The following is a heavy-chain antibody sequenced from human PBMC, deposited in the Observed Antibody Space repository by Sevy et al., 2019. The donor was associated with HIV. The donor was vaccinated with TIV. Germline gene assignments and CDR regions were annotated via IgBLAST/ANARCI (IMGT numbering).Heavy chain of an antibody. CDR2: ISGSGGST. V-gene: IGHV3-23*01. CDR3: ARNPGYCSGGTCYWYFDL. J-gene: IGHJ2*01. Sequence: GESLKISCAASGFTFSNYAMSWVRQAPGKGLEWVSGISGSGGSTYYADSVKGRFTISRDNSKNTLCLQMSSLRAEDTAVYYCARNPGYCSGGTCYWYFDLWGRGTLVTVSS. D-gene: IGHD2-15*01. CDR1: GFTFSNYA.